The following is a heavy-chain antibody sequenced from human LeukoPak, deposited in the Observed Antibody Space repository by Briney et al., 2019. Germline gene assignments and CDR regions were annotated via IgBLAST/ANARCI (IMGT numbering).Heavy chain of an antibody. V-gene: IGHV4-34*01. CDR1: GGSFSGYY. D-gene: IGHD6-13*01. Sequence: PSETLSLTCAVYGGSFSGYYWSWIRQPPGKGLEWIGEINHSGRTNYNPSLKRRVTISVDTSKNQFSLKLSSATAADTAVYYCARAPYSSSWYVDYWGQGTLVTVSS. J-gene: IGHJ4*02. CDR2: INHSGRT. CDR3: ARAPYSSSWYVDY.